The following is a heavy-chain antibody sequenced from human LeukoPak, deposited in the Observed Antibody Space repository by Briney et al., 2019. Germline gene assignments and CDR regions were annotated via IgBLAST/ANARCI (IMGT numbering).Heavy chain of an antibody. CDR3: ARVLGGRDYFDY. V-gene: IGHV4-4*07. D-gene: IGHD4-23*01. CDR2: IYTSGST. CDR1: GGSISSYY. Sequence: SETLSLTCTVSGGSISSYYWSWIRQPAGKGLEWIGRIYTSGSTNYNPSLTSRVTISVDTSKNQFSLKLGSVTAADTAVYYCARVLGGRDYFDYWGQGTLVTVSS. J-gene: IGHJ4*02.